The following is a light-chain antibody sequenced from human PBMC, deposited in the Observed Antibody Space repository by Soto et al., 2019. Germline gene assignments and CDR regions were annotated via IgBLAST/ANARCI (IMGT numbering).Light chain of an antibody. CDR1: QSLLHSNGKTY. Sequence: ITDYAIWLSLNPGQPGSISFKSSQSLLHSNGKTYLYWYLQKPGQSPQLLIYELSSRFSGVPDRFTGSGSGTDVTLKIRRTEAEDVGLYVRMRTFGQGTKVEIK. CDR3: MRT. V-gene: IGKV2-29*01. J-gene: IGKJ1*01. CDR2: ELS.